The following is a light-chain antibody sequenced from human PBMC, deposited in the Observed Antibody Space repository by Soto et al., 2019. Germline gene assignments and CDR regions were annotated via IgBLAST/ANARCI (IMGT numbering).Light chain of an antibody. CDR3: SSYAGSNNLYV. Sequence: QSALTQPPSASGSPGQSVTISCTGTSSDVGGYNYVSWYQQHPGKAPKLMIYEVSKRPSGVPDRFSGSKSGNTASLTVSGLQDEEEADYYCSSYAGSNNLYVFGTGTKVTVL. CDR1: SSDVGGYNY. CDR2: EVS. V-gene: IGLV2-8*01. J-gene: IGLJ1*01.